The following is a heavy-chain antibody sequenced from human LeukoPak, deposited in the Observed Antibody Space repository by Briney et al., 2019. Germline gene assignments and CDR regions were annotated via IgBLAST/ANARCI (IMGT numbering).Heavy chain of an antibody. Sequence: GGSLRLSCAASGFTFSSYAMNWVRQAPGKGLEWVSAITGSGGSTDYADSVKGRFIISRDNSRNTLYLQMNSLRAEDTAVYNCAKDQAALTGDWFDPWGQGTLVTVSS. D-gene: IGHD2-15*01. CDR3: AKDQAALTGDWFDP. J-gene: IGHJ5*02. CDR1: GFTFSSYA. V-gene: IGHV3-23*01. CDR2: ITGSGGST.